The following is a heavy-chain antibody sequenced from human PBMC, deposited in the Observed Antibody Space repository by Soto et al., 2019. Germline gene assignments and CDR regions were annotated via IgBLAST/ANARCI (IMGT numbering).Heavy chain of an antibody. V-gene: IGHV1-69*01. CDR2: IIPIFGTA. CDR1: GGTFSSYA. Sequence: QVQLVQSGAEVKKPGSSVKVSCKASGGTFSSYAISWVRQAPGQGLEWMGGIIPIFGTANYAQKFQGRVTITAEESTSTAYMELSSLRSEDTAVYYCARDSRLRFLEWLLPEYYYSYYGMDVWGQGTTVTVSS. CDR3: ARDSRLRFLEWLLPEYYYSYYGMDV. J-gene: IGHJ6*02. D-gene: IGHD3-3*01.